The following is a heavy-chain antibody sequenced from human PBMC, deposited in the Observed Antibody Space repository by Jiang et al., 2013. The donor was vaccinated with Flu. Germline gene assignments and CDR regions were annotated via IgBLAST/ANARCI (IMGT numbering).Heavy chain of an antibody. D-gene: IGHD1-1*01. CDR3: ARDRGYXGTTPQFYYYYGMDV. CDR1: GDSVSSNSAA. Sequence: QTLSLTCAISGDSVSSNSAAWNWIRQSPSRGLEWLGRTYYRSKWYNDYAVSVKSRITINPDTSKNQFSLQLNSVTPEDTAVYYCARDRGYXGTTPQFYYYYGMDVWGQGTTVTVSS. J-gene: IGHJ6*02. CDR2: TYYRSKWYN. V-gene: IGHV6-1*01.